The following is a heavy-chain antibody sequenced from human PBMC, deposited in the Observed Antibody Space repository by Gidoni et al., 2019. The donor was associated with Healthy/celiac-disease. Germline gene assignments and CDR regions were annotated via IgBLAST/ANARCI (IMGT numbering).Heavy chain of an antibody. CDR3: ARSLVVGAPGGAFDI. Sequence: QVQLVQSGAEVKKPGASVKVSCKASGYTFTSYAMHWVRQAPGQRLEWMGWINAGNGNTKYSQKFQGRVTITRDTSASTAYMELSSLRSEDTAVYYCARSLVVGAPGGAFDIWGQGTMVTVSS. CDR1: GYTFTSYA. J-gene: IGHJ3*02. CDR2: INAGNGNT. V-gene: IGHV1-3*01. D-gene: IGHD1-26*01.